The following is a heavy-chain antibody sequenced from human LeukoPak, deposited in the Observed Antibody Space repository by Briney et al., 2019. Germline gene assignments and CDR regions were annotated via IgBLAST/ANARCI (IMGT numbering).Heavy chain of an antibody. J-gene: IGHJ5*02. CDR3: ARDRLAVVTRRDYNWFDP. V-gene: IGHV4-34*01. D-gene: IGHD2-21*02. CDR1: GGSFSSYY. Sequence: SETLSLTCAVYGGSFSSYYWSWIRQPPGKGLEWIGEINHSGSTNYNPSLKSRVTISVDTSKNQFSLKLSSVTAADTAVYYCARDRLAVVTRRDYNWFDPWGQGTLVTVSS. CDR2: INHSGST.